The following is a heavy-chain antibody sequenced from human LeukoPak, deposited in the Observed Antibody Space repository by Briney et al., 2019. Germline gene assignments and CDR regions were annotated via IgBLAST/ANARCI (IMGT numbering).Heavy chain of an antibody. Sequence: SETLSLTCTVSGDSITNSNFYWGWIRQSPGKGLEWIGSIFHSGSTNYNPSLKSRVTISVDTSKNQFYLRVRSVTAAETALYYCAGRGIVTGYFDFWGRGALVTVSS. D-gene: IGHD3-9*01. CDR2: IFHSGST. V-gene: IGHV4-39*01. J-gene: IGHJ4*02. CDR3: AGRGIVTGYFDF. CDR1: GDSITNSNFY.